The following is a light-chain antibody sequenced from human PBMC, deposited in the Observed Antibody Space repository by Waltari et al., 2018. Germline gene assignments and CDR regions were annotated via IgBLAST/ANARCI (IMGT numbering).Light chain of an antibody. J-gene: IGLJ3*02. CDR1: TLPKQS. CDR3: QSADNGGGYPNWV. V-gene: IGLV3-25*03. CDR2: PDR. Sequence: YELTQPSSVSVSQGQTARIPCSADTLPKQSIYWDQPKPGQAPVLLFYPDRDRPSGIPERFSVSSSGTTVTLIIRGVQAEDEADYYCQSADNGGGYPNWVFGGGTKLTVL.